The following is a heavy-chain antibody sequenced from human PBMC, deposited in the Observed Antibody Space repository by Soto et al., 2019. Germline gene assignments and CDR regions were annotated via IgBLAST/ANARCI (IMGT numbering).Heavy chain of an antibody. CDR3: AKAPVYDSSGYSFDH. V-gene: IGHV3-23*01. CDR1: GFTFSTYT. Sequence: GGSLRLSCAASGFTFSTYTMSWVRQAPGKGLEWVSAISGSGFSTSYADSVKGRFTVSRDNSKNTLYLQMNSLRAEDTAVYYCAKAPVYDSSGYSFDHWGQGTLVTVSS. CDR2: ISGSGFST. J-gene: IGHJ4*02. D-gene: IGHD3-22*01.